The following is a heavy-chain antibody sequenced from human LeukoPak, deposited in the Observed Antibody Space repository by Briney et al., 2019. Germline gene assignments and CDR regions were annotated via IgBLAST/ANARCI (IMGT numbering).Heavy chain of an antibody. V-gene: IGHV1-69*13. CDR2: IIPIFGTA. J-gene: IGHJ6*02. CDR3: ARSSGGYSGYDYVPGYYYYGMDV. D-gene: IGHD5-12*01. CDR1: GYTFTGYY. Sequence: SVKVSCKASGYTFTGYYMHWVRQAPGQGLEWMGGIIPIFGTANYAQKFQGRVTITADESTSTAYMELSSLRSEDTAVYYCARSSGGYSGYDYVPGYYYYGMDVWGQGTTVTVSS.